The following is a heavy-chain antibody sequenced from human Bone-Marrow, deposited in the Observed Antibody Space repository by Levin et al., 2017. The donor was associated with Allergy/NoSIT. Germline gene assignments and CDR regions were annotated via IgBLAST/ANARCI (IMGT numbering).Heavy chain of an antibody. CDR3: ARDRGSHNWTGETY. Sequence: GESLKISCAASGFTFSSYWMSWVRQAPGKGLEWVANIKQDGSEKYYVDSVKGRFTISRDNAKNSLYLQMNSLRAEDTAVYYCARDRGSHNWTGETYWGQGTLVTVSS. V-gene: IGHV3-7*01. J-gene: IGHJ4*02. D-gene: IGHD1-20*01. CDR1: GFTFSSYW. CDR2: IKQDGSEK.